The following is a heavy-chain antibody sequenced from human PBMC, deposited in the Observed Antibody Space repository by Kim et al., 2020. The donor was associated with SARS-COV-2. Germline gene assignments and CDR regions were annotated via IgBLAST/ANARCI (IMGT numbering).Heavy chain of an antibody. J-gene: IGHJ5*02. CDR3: ARASPRRVVLTGQGCFDP. CDR1: GGPLSGYY. CDR2: INFIGST. D-gene: IGHD3-9*01. Sequence: SETLSLTCVVDGGPLSGYYWSWIRQPPEKGLEWIGDINFIGSTNYNPSLKSRVTISVDTSNNQFSLRLSSVTAADTAVYFCARASPRRVVLTGQGCFDPWGQGTLVTVSS. V-gene: IGHV4-34*01.